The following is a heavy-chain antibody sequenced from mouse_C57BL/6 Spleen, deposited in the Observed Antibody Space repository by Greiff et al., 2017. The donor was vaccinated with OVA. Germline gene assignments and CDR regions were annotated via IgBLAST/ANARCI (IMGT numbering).Heavy chain of an antibody. CDR1: GYTFTDYE. CDR3: TNSSGPFAY. V-gene: IGHV1-15*01. D-gene: IGHD3-2*02. Sequence: QVQLKESGAELVRPGASVTLSCKASGYTFTDYEMHWVKPTPVHGLEWIGAIDPETGGTAYNQKFKGKAILTADKSSSTAYMELRSLTSEDSAVYYCTNSSGPFAYWGQGTLVTVSA. CDR2: IDPETGGT. J-gene: IGHJ3*01.